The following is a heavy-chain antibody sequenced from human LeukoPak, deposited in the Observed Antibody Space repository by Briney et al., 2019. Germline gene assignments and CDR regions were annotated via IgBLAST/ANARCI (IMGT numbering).Heavy chain of an antibody. V-gene: IGHV4-59*12. D-gene: IGHD3-10*01. J-gene: IGHJ2*01. Sequence: SETLSLTCTVSGGSISSYYWSWVRQPPGKGLGWVGYIYYSGSTNYNPSLKSRVTISVDTSKNQFSLKLSSVTAADTAVYYCARVMVRGVSDWYFDLWGRGTLVTVSS. CDR2: IYYSGST. CDR1: GGSISSYY. CDR3: ARVMVRGVSDWYFDL.